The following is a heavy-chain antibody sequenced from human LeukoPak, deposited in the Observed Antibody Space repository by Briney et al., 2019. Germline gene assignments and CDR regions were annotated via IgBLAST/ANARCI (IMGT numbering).Heavy chain of an antibody. CDR2: ISYDGSNK. CDR3: AKSIPAAIHYYYGMDV. CDR1: GFTFSNYG. V-gene: IGHV3-30*18. J-gene: IGHJ6*02. D-gene: IGHD2-2*02. Sequence: PGGSLRLSCAASGFTFSNYGMHWVRQAPGKGLEWVAVISYDGSNKYYADSVKGRFTISRDNSKNTLYLQMNSLSAEGTAVYYCAKSIPAAIHYYYGMDVWGQGTTVTVSS.